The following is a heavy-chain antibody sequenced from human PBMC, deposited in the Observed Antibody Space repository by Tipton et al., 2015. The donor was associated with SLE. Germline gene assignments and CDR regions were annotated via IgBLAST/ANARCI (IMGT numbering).Heavy chain of an antibody. CDR2: IYTSGST. CDR1: GGSISSGSYY. Sequence: TLSLTCTVSGGSISSGSYYWSWIRQPAGEGLEWIGRIYTSGSTNYNPSLKSRVTISVDTSKNQFSLKLSSVTAADTAIYYCAREEESTSGWGAFDIWGQGTMVTVSS. J-gene: IGHJ3*02. D-gene: IGHD6-19*01. V-gene: IGHV4-61*02. CDR3: AREEESTSGWGAFDI.